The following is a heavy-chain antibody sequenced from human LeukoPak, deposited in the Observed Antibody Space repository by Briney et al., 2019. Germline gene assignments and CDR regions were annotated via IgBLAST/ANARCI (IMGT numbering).Heavy chain of an antibody. V-gene: IGHV1-2*02. CDR3: ARVRLADERAWAY. CDR1: GYTFSDFY. D-gene: IGHD3-3*02. CDR2: ITPKSGDT. Sequence: ASVKVSCKASGYTFSDFYIHWVRQAPGQGLEYVGWITPKSGDTYSPQRFQGRVTMTRDASISTAYMELSSLRTDDTAVYFCARVRLADERAWAYWGQGTLVTVSS. J-gene: IGHJ4*02.